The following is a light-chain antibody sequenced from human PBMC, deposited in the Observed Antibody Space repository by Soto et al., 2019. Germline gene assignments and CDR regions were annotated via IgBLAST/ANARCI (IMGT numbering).Light chain of an antibody. J-gene: IGKJ1*01. V-gene: IGKV3-20*01. CDR2: GAF. Sequence: EIVVTQSAGTLSLSPGERATLSCRAGQSVSSNYLAWYQQKPGQAPSPLIYGAFTRATGIPARFSGTGSGTEFTLTISRLEPEDFAVYYCQYYGTSPQTFGQGTKVDI. CDR1: QSVSSNY. CDR3: QYYGTSPQT.